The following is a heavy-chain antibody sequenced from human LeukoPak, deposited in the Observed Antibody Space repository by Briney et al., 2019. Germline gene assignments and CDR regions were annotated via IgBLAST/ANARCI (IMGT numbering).Heavy chain of an antibody. V-gene: IGHV3-48*01. CDR1: GFTFSSYS. J-gene: IGHJ4*02. CDR3: AKGDYYDLDY. CDR2: ITGSSSTI. D-gene: IGHD3-22*01. Sequence: GGSLRLSCAASGFTFSSYSMNWVRQAPGKGLEWVSYITGSSSTIYYADSVKGRFTISRDNSRNTLYLQMNSLRAEDTAVYYCAKGDYYDLDYWGQGTLVTVSS.